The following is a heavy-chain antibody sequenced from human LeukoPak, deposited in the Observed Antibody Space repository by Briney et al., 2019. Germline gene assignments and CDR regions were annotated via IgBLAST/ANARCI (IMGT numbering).Heavy chain of an antibody. Sequence: GGSLRLSCAASGFTFSSYSMNWVRQAPGKGLEWVSSISSSSSYIYYADSVKGRFSISRDNAKNSLYLQMNSLRAEDTAVYYCARDDIVVVPAAIRQVYYYYMDVWGKGTTVTVSS. CDR2: ISSSSSYI. V-gene: IGHV3-21*01. CDR3: ARDDIVVVPAAIRQVYYYYMDV. D-gene: IGHD2-2*02. CDR1: GFTFSSYS. J-gene: IGHJ6*03.